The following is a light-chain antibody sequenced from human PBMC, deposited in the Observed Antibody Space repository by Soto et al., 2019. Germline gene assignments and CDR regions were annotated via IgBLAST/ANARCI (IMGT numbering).Light chain of an antibody. J-gene: IGKJ2*01. CDR1: QGLGTN. CDR3: QQYDNWPKT. CDR2: AAS. V-gene: IGKV3-15*01. Sequence: EVVTTQSPATLSVSPGERATLSCRASQGLGTNSAWYQQKPGQAPRLLIYAASTRATGVPGRFSGSGSGTEFTLTISSLQSEDFAVYYCQQYDNWPKTFGQGTKLEIK.